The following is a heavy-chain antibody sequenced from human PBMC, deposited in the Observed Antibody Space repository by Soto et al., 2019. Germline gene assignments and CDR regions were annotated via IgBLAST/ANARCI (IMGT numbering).Heavy chain of an antibody. CDR1: GGYLSGCY. CDR3: ARVIILITTSSQNYCYC. CDR2: SNHSGST. Sequence: SEPQSLNCAVYGGYLSGCYWSWIRQKPGKGLEWIGESNHSGSTNYNPSLKSRVSISVDAAESQFSLSVSSVTAPGTAGCCCARVIILITTSSQNYCYCYGQGTLVTVS. J-gene: IGHJ4*02. D-gene: IGHD2-2*01. V-gene: IGHV4-34*01.